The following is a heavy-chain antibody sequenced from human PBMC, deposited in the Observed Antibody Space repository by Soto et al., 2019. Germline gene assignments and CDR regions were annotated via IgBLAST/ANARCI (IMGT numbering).Heavy chain of an antibody. CDR3: ARTQRGFDP. J-gene: IGHJ5*02. CDR2: ISYDGSNK. V-gene: IGHV3-30-3*01. CDR1: GFTFSSYA. Sequence: ESGGGVVQPGRSLRLSCAASGFTFSSYAMHWVRQAPGKGLEWVAVISYDGSNKYYADSVKGRFTISRDNSKNTLYLQMNSLRAEDTAVYYCARTQRGFDPWGQGTLVTVSS.